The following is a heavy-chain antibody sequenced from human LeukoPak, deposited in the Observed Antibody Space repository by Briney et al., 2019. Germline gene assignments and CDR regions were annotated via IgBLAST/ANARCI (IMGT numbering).Heavy chain of an antibody. CDR1: GGSFSGYY. Sequence: SETLSLTCAVYGGSFSGYYWSWIRQPPGKGLEGIGEINHSGSTNYNPSLKSRVTISVDTSKNQFSLKLSSVTAADTAVYYCARGGLVVVVPAARNWFDPWGQGTLVTVSS. D-gene: IGHD2-2*01. J-gene: IGHJ5*02. CDR3: ARGGLVVVVPAARNWFDP. V-gene: IGHV4-34*01. CDR2: INHSGST.